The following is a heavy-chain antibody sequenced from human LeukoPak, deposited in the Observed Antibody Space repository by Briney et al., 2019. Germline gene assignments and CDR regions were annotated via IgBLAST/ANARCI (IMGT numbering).Heavy chain of an antibody. V-gene: IGHV3-33*01. J-gene: IGHJ4*02. D-gene: IGHD5-12*01. CDR3: ARHNNAYDWDY. Sequence: PGGSLRLSCTASGFPFSSYGMHWVRQAPGKGLVWVTVIWPDGSTKYYADSVKGRFTVSRDNSKNTLYLQMNSLRAEDTAVYYCARHNNAYDWDYWGQGTLVTVPS. CDR1: GFPFSSYG. CDR2: IWPDGSTK.